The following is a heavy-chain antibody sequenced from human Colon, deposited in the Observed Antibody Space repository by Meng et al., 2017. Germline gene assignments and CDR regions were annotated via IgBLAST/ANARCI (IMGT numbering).Heavy chain of an antibody. J-gene: IGHJ4*02. D-gene: IGHD6-19*01. CDR3: ARHIAVPGSGGGYFDY. CDR1: GFTFNNYW. V-gene: IGHV3-7*01. CDR2: IKLESGR. Sequence: GGSLRLSCAASGFTFNNYWMSWVRQAPGKGLEWVAHIKLESGRYYVDSVGGRFTTSRDNPKNTLYLQMNSLRAEDTAVYYCARHIAVPGSGGGYFDYWGQGTLVTVSS.